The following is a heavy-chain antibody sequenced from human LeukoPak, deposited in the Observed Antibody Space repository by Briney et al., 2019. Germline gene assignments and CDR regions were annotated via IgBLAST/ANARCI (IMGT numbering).Heavy chain of an antibody. V-gene: IGHV4-59*01. CDR2: IYYSGST. J-gene: IGHJ3*02. D-gene: IGHD2-15*01. Sequence: SETLSLTCTVSGGSISSYYWSWIRQPPGKGVEWIGYIYYSGSTNYNPSLKSRVTISVDTSKNQFSLKLSSVTAADTAVYYCARERINAFVGRGAFDIWGQGTMVTVSS. CDR1: GGSISSYY. CDR3: ARERINAFVGRGAFDI.